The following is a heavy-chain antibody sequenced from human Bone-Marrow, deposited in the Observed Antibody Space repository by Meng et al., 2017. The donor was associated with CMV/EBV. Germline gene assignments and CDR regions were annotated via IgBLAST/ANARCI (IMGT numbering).Heavy chain of an antibody. CDR3: AREVVRYCNGNSCSNWLDP. Sequence: INSNDYYWGWLRQPPGKGPEWIAINQYNGKTYYNPSLKSRVIMSVDTSKNQFSLKLNSMTAADAAVYYCAREVVRYCNGNSCSNWLDPWGQGTLVTVSS. J-gene: IGHJ5*02. CDR1: INSNDYY. V-gene: IGHV4-39*07. D-gene: IGHD2-2*01. CDR2: NQYNGKT.